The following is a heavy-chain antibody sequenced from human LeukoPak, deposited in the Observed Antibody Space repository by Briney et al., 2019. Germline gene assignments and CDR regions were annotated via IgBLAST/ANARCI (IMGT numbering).Heavy chain of an antibody. V-gene: IGHV3-66*01. J-gene: IGHJ4*02. CDR2: IYSGGST. Sequence: GGSLRLSCAASGLTFSDYGMHWVRQAPGKGLEWVSFIYSGGSTDYADSVKGRFTISRDNSKNTLYLQMESLRAEDTAVYYCARVVANDYADYWGQGTQVTVSS. D-gene: IGHD4-17*01. CDR1: GLTFSDYG. CDR3: ARVVANDYADY.